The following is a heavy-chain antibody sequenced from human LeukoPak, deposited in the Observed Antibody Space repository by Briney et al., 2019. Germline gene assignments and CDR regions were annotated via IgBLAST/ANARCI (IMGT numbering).Heavy chain of an antibody. D-gene: IGHD6-19*01. V-gene: IGHV3-48*01. CDR1: GFTFNTYT. CDR3: ARDMSGWKHYFDY. Sequence: PGGSLRLSCAASGFTFNTYTMNWVRQAPGKGLEWVSYISSSSSAIYYADSAKGRFTISRDNAKNSLYLQMNSLRAEDTAVYYCARDMSGWKHYFDYWGQGTLVTVSS. J-gene: IGHJ4*02. CDR2: ISSSSSAI.